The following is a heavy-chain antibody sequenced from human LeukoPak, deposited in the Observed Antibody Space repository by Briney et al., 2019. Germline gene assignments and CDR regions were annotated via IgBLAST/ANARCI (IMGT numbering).Heavy chain of an antibody. D-gene: IGHD5-12*01. Sequence: PGGSLRLSCAASGFTFSSYWMSWVRQAPGKGLEWVANIKQDGSEKYYVDSVKGRFTISRDNAKNSLYLQMNSLRAEDTAVYYCARDSAVKMATIVSYYFDYWGQGTLVTVSS. CDR2: IKQDGSEK. V-gene: IGHV3-7*01. CDR1: GFTFSSYW. J-gene: IGHJ4*02. CDR3: ARDSAVKMATIVSYYFDY.